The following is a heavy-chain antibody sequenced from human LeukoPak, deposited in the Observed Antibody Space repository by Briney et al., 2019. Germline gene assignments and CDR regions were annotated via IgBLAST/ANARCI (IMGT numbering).Heavy chain of an antibody. CDR2: ISAYNGNT. V-gene: IGHV1-18*01. D-gene: IGHD3-16*02. CDR1: GYTFTSYG. J-gene: IGHJ5*02. CDR3: ARDGGQLTYVWGSYRFQSNWFDP. Sequence: GASVKVSCKASGYTFTSYGISWVRQAPGQGLEWMGWISAYNGNTDYAQKLQGRVTMTTDTSTSTAYMELRSLRSDDTAVYYCARDGGQLTYVWGSYRFQSNWFDPWGQGTLVTVSS.